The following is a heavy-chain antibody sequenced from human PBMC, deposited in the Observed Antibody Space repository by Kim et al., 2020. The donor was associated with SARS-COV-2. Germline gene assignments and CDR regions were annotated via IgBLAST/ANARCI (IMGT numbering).Heavy chain of an antibody. D-gene: IGHD3-22*01. J-gene: IGHJ4*02. Sequence: SETLSLTCTVSGGSISSYYWSWIRQPPGKGLEWIGYIYYSGSTNYNPSLKSRVTISVDTSKNQFSLKLSSVTAADTAVYYCARVVRDDSSGYYYPAYYFDYWGQGTLVTVSS. V-gene: IGHV4-59*13. CDR2: IYYSGST. CDR3: ARVVRDDSSGYYYPAYYFDY. CDR1: GGSISSYY.